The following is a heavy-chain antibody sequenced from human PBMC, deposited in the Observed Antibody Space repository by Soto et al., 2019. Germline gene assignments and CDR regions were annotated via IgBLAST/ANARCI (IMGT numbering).Heavy chain of an antibody. V-gene: IGHV5-51*01. CDR1: GYSFTSYW. Sequence: GESLKISCKGSGYSFTSYWIGWVRQMPGKGLEWMGIIYPGDSDTRYSPSFQGQVTISADKSISTAYLQWSSLKASDTAMYYCARQRDSSSWFSEYDYWGQGTLVTVSS. CDR2: IYPGDSDT. CDR3: ARQRDSSSWFSEYDY. D-gene: IGHD6-13*01. J-gene: IGHJ4*02.